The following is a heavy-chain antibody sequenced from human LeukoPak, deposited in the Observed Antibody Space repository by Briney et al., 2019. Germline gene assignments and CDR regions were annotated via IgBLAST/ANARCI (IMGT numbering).Heavy chain of an antibody. Sequence: GGSLRLSCAASGFTFSGYAMHWVRQAPGKGLEWVAVISYDGSNKYYADSVKGRFTISRDNSKNTLYLQMDSLRAEDTAVYYCARDSGYGDYVWSLDYWGQGTLVTVSS. D-gene: IGHD4-17*01. J-gene: IGHJ4*02. CDR1: GFTFSGYA. CDR2: ISYDGSNK. V-gene: IGHV3-30*04. CDR3: ARDSGYGDYVWSLDY.